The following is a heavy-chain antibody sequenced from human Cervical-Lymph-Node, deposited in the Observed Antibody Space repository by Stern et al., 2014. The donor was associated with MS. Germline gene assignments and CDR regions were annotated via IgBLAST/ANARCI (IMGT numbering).Heavy chain of an antibody. Sequence: VQLVESGGGVVQPGRSLRLSCAASGFTFSSYGMHWVRQAPGKGLEWVAVISYDGSNKYYADSVKGRFTISRDNSKNTLYLQMNSLRAGDTAVYYCAKDLGGSYYHYYYGMDVWGQGTTVTVSS. V-gene: IGHV3-30*18. CDR1: GFTFSSYG. CDR3: AKDLGGSYYHYYYGMDV. CDR2: ISYDGSNK. J-gene: IGHJ6*02. D-gene: IGHD1-26*01.